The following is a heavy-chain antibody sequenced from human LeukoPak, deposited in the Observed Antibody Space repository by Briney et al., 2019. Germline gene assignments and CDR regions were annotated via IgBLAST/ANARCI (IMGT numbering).Heavy chain of an antibody. CDR3: ATKQWLAPPPDS. V-gene: IGHV3-74*01. J-gene: IGHJ4*02. CDR1: GFTLSSYA. CDR2: INTDGTVT. Sequence: HSGGSLRLSCAASGFTLSSYAMSWVRQAPGKGLESVSRINTDGTVTTYADSVKGRFTVSRDNADNTMFLQMNSVRDEDTAVYYCATKQWLAPPPDSWGQGTPVTVSS. D-gene: IGHD6-19*01.